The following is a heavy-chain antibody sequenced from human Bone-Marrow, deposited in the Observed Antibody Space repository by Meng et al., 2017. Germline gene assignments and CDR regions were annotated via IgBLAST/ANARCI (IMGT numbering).Heavy chain of an antibody. V-gene: IGHV4-30-4*01. CDR2: IYYSGST. CDR1: GSSISSGDYY. J-gene: IGHJ5*02. D-gene: IGHD3-16*01. CDR3: ARDLNAGGILVS. Sequence: QVQLQESGQGLVKASQTLSVTCTVSGSSISSGDYYWTWIRQPPGKGLEWIGYIYYSGSTYYNPSLNSRLTISVDTSKNQFSLKLSSVTAADTAVYYCARDLNAGGILVSWGQGTLVTVSS.